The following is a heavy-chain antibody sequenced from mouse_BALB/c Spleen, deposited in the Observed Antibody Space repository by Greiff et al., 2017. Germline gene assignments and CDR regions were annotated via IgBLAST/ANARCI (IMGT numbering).Heavy chain of an antibody. D-gene: IGHD2-1*01. CDR3: AREDDGNAWFAY. CDR1: GFTFSSYA. CDR2: ISSGGSYS. V-gene: IGHV5-9-4*01. J-gene: IGHJ3*01. Sequence: EVKLMESGGGLVKPGGSLKLSCAASGFTFSSYAMSWVRQSPEKRLGWVAEISSGGSYSYYPDTVTGRFTISRDDAKNTLYLEMSSLRSEDTAMYYCAREDDGNAWFAYWGQGTLATVSA.